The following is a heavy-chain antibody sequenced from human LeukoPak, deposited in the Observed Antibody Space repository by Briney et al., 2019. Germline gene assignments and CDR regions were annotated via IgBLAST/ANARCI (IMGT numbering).Heavy chain of an antibody. J-gene: IGHJ4*02. CDR3: ATYCSSTGCYTNAGGY. CDR2: NSSSDNTL. Sequence: PGGSLRLSCAASGFTFSDYYMSWIRQAPGKGLEWISYNSSSDNTLPYADSVKGRFTISRDNAKNSLYLQMNSLRAEDTAVYYCATYCSSTGCYTNAGGYWGQGTLVTVSS. V-gene: IGHV3-11*04. D-gene: IGHD2-2*02. CDR1: GFTFSDYY.